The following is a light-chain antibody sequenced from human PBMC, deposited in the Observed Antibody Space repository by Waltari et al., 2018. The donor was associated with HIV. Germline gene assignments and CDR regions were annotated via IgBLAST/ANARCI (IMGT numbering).Light chain of an antibody. J-gene: IGLJ3*02. Sequence: SYELTQSPSVSVSPGQTASIPCSGHKFGDKYVSLYQQRPDQPPKFVLYEDSKRPSGIPERFSGSNSWNTATLTISGTQPMDEADYYCQAWDNSIGLFGGGTKLTVL. V-gene: IGLV3-1*01. CDR2: EDS. CDR3: QAWDNSIGL. CDR1: KFGDKY.